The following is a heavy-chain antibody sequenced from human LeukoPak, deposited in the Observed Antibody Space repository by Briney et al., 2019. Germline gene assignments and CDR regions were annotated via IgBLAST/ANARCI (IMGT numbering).Heavy chain of an antibody. Sequence: PGGSLRLSCAASGFTFSSYAMSWVRQAPGKGLEWVSAISGSGGSTYYADSVKGRFTISRDNSKNTLYLQMNRLSAEDRAVYLCAKPRVLGVPAAMSHDYWGQGTLVTVSS. CDR2: ISGSGGST. J-gene: IGHJ4*02. CDR3: AKPRVLGVPAAMSHDY. V-gene: IGHV3-23*01. CDR1: GFTFSSYA. D-gene: IGHD2-2*01.